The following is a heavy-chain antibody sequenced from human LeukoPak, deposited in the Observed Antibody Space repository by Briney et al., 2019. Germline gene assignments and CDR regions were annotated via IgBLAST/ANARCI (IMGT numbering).Heavy chain of an antibody. CDR2: IYATDLT. Sequence: KPSETLSLTCTVSGRSIRSVYWNWIRQSAGKGLEWIGRIYATDLTNYNPSLKSRVTSSVDMSKNELSLTLKSVTAADTAVYYCARGFGSGTSPIDLWGQGALVTVSS. J-gene: IGHJ5*02. D-gene: IGHD3-10*01. CDR3: ARGFGSGTSPIDL. V-gene: IGHV4-4*07. CDR1: GRSIRSVY.